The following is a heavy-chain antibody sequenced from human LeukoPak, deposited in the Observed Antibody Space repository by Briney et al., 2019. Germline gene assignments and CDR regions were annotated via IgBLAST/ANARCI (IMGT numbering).Heavy chain of an antibody. V-gene: IGHV3-21*01. CDR1: GFTFSSYS. CDR2: ISSGSSYI. D-gene: IGHD2-15*01. CDR3: AREGYCSGGSCSPGDYYYYYGMDV. Sequence: KTGGSLRLSCAASGFTFSSYSMNWVRQAPGKGLEWVSSISSGSSYIYYADSVKARFTISRDNAKDSLYLQMNSLRAEDTAVYYCAREGYCSGGSCSPGDYYYYYGMDVWGQGTTVTVSS. J-gene: IGHJ6*02.